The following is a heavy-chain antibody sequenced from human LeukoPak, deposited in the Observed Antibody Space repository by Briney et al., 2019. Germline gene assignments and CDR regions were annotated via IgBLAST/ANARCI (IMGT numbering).Heavy chain of an antibody. CDR3: ARDLVDSVVVVTATQADWLDP. D-gene: IGHD2-21*02. J-gene: IGHJ5*02. CDR1: GFTFSNYG. CDR2: ITGSGGST. Sequence: SGGTLRLSCAASGFTFSNYGLSWVRQAPGKGLEWVSGITGSGGSTYYADSVKGRFTISRDNSKNTLYLQMNSLRAEDTAVYYCARDLVDSVVVVTATQADWLDPWGQGTLVTVSS. V-gene: IGHV3-23*01.